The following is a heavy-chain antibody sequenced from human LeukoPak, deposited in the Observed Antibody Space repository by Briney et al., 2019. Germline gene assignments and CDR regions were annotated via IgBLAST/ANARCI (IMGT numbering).Heavy chain of an antibody. V-gene: IGHV1-2*02. Sequence: ASVKVSCKASGYTFTGYYMHWVRQAPGQGPEWMGWINPNSGGTNYAQKFQGRVTMTRDTSISTAYMELSRLRSDDTAVYYCARVQRGYSYGFDYWGQGTLVTVSS. CDR3: ARVQRGYSYGFDY. J-gene: IGHJ4*02. D-gene: IGHD5-18*01. CDR1: GYTFTGYY. CDR2: INPNSGGT.